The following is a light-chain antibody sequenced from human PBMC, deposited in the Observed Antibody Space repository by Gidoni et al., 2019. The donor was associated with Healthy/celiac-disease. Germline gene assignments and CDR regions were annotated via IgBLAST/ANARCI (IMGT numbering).Light chain of an antibody. CDR1: QSVSSY. V-gene: IGKV3-11*01. CDR2: YAS. Sequence: EIVLTQSPATLSLSPGERATLSCRASQSVSSYLAWYQQKPGQAPRLLIYYASNRATGIPARFSGSGSGTDFTLTIRCLEPEDFAVYYCQQRSNWPPYTFGQGTKLEIK. CDR3: QQRSNWPPYT. J-gene: IGKJ2*01.